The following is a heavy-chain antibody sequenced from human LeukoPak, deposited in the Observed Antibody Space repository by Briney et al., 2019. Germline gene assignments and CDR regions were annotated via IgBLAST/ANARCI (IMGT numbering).Heavy chain of an antibody. CDR1: GFTFSDYY. D-gene: IGHD1-1*01. Sequence: TGGSLRLSCAASGFTFSDYYMSWIRQAPGKGLEWVSYISSSSSYTNYADSVKGRFTISRDNAKNSLYLQMNSLRAEDTAVYYCARGRTGTTSPLDYWGQGTLVTVSS. CDR2: ISSSSSYT. V-gene: IGHV3-11*06. CDR3: ARGRTGTTSPLDY. J-gene: IGHJ4*02.